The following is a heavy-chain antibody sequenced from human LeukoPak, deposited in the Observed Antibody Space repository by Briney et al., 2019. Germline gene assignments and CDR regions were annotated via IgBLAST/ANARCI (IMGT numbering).Heavy chain of an antibody. D-gene: IGHD2-15*01. CDR3: AKDLVRDCSGGSCYGIDY. J-gene: IGHJ4*02. Sequence: GRSLRLSCAASGFTFSSYGMHWVRQAPDKGLEWVAVISYDGSNKYYADSVKGRFTISRDNSKNTLYLQMNSLRAEDTAVYYCAKDLVRDCSGGSCYGIDYWGQGTLVTVSS. CDR1: GFTFSSYG. CDR2: ISYDGSNK. V-gene: IGHV3-30*18.